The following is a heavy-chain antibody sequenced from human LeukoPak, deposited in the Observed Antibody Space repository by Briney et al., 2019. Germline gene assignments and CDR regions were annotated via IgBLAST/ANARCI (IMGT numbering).Heavy chain of an antibody. Sequence: PGGSLRLSRAASGFTFSSYDMHWVRQATGKGLEWVSAIGTAGDTYYPGSVKGRFTISRENAKNSLYLQMNSLRAGDTAVYYCARGVAAAGTGAFDIWGQGTMVTVSS. CDR2: IGTAGDT. CDR3: ARGVAAAGTGAFDI. J-gene: IGHJ3*02. V-gene: IGHV3-13*01. CDR1: GFTFSSYD. D-gene: IGHD6-13*01.